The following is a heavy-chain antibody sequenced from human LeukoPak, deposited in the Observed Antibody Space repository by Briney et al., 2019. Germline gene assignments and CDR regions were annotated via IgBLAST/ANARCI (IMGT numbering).Heavy chain of an antibody. CDR3: ARYDSSLYDAFDI. Sequence: PSETLSLTCTVSGGSISSGDYYWSWIRQPPGKGLEWIGYIYYSGSTNYNPSLKSRVTISVDTSKNQFSLKLSSVTAADTAVYYCARYDSSLYDAFDIWGQGTMVTVSS. V-gene: IGHV4-61*08. CDR1: GGSISSGDYY. CDR2: IYYSGST. J-gene: IGHJ3*02. D-gene: IGHD3-22*01.